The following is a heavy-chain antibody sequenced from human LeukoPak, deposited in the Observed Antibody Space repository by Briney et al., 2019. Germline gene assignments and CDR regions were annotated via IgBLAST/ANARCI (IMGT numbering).Heavy chain of an antibody. V-gene: IGHV1-8*01. Sequence: GASVKVSCKASGYTFTIYDINWVRQAAGQGLEWMGWMNPDSGNTDFAQKFQGRVTMTRNTSISTAYMELSSLTSEDTAVYYCAVHLPGDYLDPWGQGTQVTVSS. CDR2: MNPDSGNT. CDR1: GYTFTIYD. CDR3: AVHLPGDYLDP. J-gene: IGHJ5*02. D-gene: IGHD4-17*01.